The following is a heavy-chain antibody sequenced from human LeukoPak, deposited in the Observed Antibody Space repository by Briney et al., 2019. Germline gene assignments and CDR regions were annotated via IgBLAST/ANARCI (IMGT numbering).Heavy chain of an antibody. D-gene: IGHD2-2*01. CDR1: GFTFSSYS. Sequence: GGSLRLSCAASGFTFSSYSMNWVCQAPGKGLEWVSSISSSSSYIYYADSVKGRFTISRDNAKNSLYLQMNSLRAEDTAVYYCATDCSSTSCYVWGSDYWGQGTLVTVSS. J-gene: IGHJ4*02. CDR3: ATDCSSTSCYVWGSDY. V-gene: IGHV3-21*01. CDR2: ISSSSSYI.